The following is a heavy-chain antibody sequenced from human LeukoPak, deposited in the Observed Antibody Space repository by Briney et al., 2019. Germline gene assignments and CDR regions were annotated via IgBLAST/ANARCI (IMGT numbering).Heavy chain of an antibody. D-gene: IGHD3-10*01. CDR2: IIPIFGTA. V-gene: IGHV1-69*13. CDR1: GGTFSSYA. CDR3: ARAHYYGSGSYYYYMDV. Sequence: SVKVSCKASGGTFSSYAISWVRQAPGQGLEWMGGIIPIFGTANYAQKFQGRVTITADESTSTAYMELSSLRSEDTAVYYCARAHYYGSGSYYYYMDVWGKGTTVTISS. J-gene: IGHJ6*03.